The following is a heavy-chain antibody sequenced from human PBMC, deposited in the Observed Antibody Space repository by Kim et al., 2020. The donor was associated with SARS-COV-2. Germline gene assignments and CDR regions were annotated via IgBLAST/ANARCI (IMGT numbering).Heavy chain of an antibody. Sequence: GGSLRLSCAASGFTFSDYYMSWIRQAPGKGLEWVSYISSSSYTNYADSVKGRFTISRDNAKNSLYLQMNSLRAEDTAVYYCARDDRVDCSGGSCYLFDYWGQGTLVTVSS. CDR1: GFTFSDYY. J-gene: IGHJ4*02. CDR3: ARDDRVDCSGGSCYLFDY. V-gene: IGHV3-11*05. CDR2: ISSSSYT. D-gene: IGHD2-15*01.